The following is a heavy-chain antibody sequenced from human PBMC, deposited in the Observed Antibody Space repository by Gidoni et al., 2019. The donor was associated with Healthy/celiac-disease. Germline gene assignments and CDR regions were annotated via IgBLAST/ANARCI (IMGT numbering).Heavy chain of an antibody. Sequence: VQLVESGGGVVKPGGSLRLSCAASGFTFSSYGMTWVRQAPGKGLDWVECIRYDGTNNYSAAAVNGLFTTCGDYSNTLLYLQINRMTDDAAAVYCCAKSSGSYYQFDYWGQGTLVTVSS. J-gene: IGHJ4*02. CDR3: AKSSGSYYQFDY. V-gene: IGHV3-30*02. D-gene: IGHD1-26*01. CDR1: GFTFSSYG. CDR2: IRYDGTNN.